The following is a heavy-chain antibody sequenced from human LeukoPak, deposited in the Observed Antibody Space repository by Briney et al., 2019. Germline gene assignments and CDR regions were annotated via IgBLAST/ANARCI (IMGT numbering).Heavy chain of an antibody. V-gene: IGHV1-18*01. D-gene: IGHD6-13*01. CDR3: ASPLYSSSWFLSFDYYYGMDV. Sequence: ASVKVSCKASGYTFTSYGISWVRQAPGQGLEWMGWISAYNGNTNYAQKLQGRVTMTTDTSASTAYMELSSLRSEDTAVYYCASPLYSSSWFLSFDYYYGMDVWGQGTTVTVSS. CDR1: GYTFTSYG. CDR2: ISAYNGNT. J-gene: IGHJ6*02.